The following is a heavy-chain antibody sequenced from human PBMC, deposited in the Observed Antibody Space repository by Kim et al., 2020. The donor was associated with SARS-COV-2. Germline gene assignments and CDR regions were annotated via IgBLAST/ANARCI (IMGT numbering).Heavy chain of an antibody. V-gene: IGHV1-3*01. D-gene: IGHD3-10*01. J-gene: IGHJ3*02. CDR3: ILERITLVRGIITNGDAFDI. Sequence: ASVKVSCKASGYTFTNYAIHWVRQAPGQRLEWMGWIIPANDNRKYSQKFQARVTITRDISASTAYMELSSLRSEDTAVYYCILERITLVRGIITNGDAFDIWGQGTMVTVSS. CDR2: IIPANDNR. CDR1: GYTFTNYA.